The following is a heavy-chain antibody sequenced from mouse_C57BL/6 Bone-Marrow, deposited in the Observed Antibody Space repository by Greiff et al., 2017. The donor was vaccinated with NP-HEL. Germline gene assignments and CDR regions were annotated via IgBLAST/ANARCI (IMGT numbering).Heavy chain of an antibody. J-gene: IGHJ2*01. D-gene: IGHD2-4*01. Sequence: QVQLQQPGAELVRPGTSVKLSCKASGYTFTSYWMHWVKQRPGQGLEWIGVIDPSDSYTNYNQKFEGKATLTVDTSSSTAYMQLSSLTSEDSAVYYCARIKDYDVDYWGQGTTLTVSS. CDR3: ARIKDYDVDY. CDR1: GYTFTSYW. CDR2: IDPSDSYT. V-gene: IGHV1-59*01.